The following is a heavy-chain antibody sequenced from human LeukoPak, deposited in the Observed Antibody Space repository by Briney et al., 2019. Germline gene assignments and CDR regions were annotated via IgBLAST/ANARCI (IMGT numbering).Heavy chain of an antibody. V-gene: IGHV4-30-2*05. D-gene: IGHD1-26*01. CDR2: IYHSGGS. CDR3: ARGMRYSERYVVEY. CDR1: GGSISSGGCS. Sequence: PSETLSLTCAVSGGSISSGGCSWSWIRQPPGKGLVWIGYIYHSGGSYFNRSLKSRVTMSIDTSRNQFSLKLSSVTAADTAVYHCARGMRYSERYVVEYWGQGTLVTVSS. J-gene: IGHJ4*02.